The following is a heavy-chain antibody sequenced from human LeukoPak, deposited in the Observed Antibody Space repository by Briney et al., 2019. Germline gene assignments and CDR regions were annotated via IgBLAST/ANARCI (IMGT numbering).Heavy chain of an antibody. V-gene: IGHV3-23*01. J-gene: IGHJ4*02. CDR3: AKDRDGYKSGDFDY. Sequence: GGSLRLSCAASGFTFSSYAMSWVRRAPGKGLEWVSAISGSGGSTYYADSVKGRFTISRGNSKNTLYLQMNSLRAEDTAVYYCAKDRDGYKSGDFDYWGQGTLVTVSS. CDR2: ISGSGGST. D-gene: IGHD5-24*01. CDR1: GFTFSSYA.